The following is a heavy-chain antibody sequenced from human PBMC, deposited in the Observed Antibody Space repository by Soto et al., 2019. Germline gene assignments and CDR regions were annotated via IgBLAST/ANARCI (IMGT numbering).Heavy chain of an antibody. Sequence: GGSLRLSCAASGFTFSSYGMHWVRQAPGKGLEWVAFISHDGSNKYYGDSMKGRIAMSRDNSKSTLYLQMSSLRAEDTAVYYCTKRRNVLRFLEWSSGMEVWGQGTTVTVSS. V-gene: IGHV3-30*18. CDR3: TKRRNVLRFLEWSSGMEV. CDR2: ISHDGSNK. J-gene: IGHJ6*02. D-gene: IGHD3-3*01. CDR1: GFTFSSYG.